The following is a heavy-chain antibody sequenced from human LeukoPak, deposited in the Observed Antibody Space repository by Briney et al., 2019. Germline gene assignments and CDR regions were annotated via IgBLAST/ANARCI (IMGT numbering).Heavy chain of an antibody. CDR2: IYNSGTT. J-gene: IGHJ4*02. CDR1: GGSISSHF. V-gene: IGHV4-59*11. D-gene: IGHD6-19*01. CDR3: TKATQWLAFDY. Sequence: PSETLSLTCTVSGGSISSHFWSWIRQPPGKGLEWMGNIYNSGTTNYNPSLESRVTISVDTSKNQLSLQLTSVTAADTAVYYCTKATQWLAFDYWGRGTLVTVSS.